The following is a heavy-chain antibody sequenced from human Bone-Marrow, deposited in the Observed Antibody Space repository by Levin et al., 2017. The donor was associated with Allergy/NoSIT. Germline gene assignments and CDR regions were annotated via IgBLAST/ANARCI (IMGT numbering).Heavy chain of an antibody. CDR1: GASVSNNYVA. V-gene: IGHV6-1*01. J-gene: IGHJ4*02. CDR3: ARGINRTIDY. CDR2: TKYRSKWYN. Sequence: SETLSLTCAISGASVSNNYVAWNWIRQSPSRGLEWLGLTKYRSKWYNDYAVSVKSRITINPDTSNNQFSLQLNSMSPEDSAVYFCARGINRTIDYWGPGTLVTVSS. D-gene: IGHD2/OR15-2a*01.